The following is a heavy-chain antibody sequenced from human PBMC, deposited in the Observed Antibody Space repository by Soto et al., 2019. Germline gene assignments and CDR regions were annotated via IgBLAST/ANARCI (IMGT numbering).Heavy chain of an antibody. V-gene: IGHV3-7*02. Sequence: GGSLRLSCAASGFTFSSYWMTWVRQAPGKGLEWVANIKEDGGTKQYVDSVRGRFTISRDNAKNSLSLEMNSLRAEDTAVYYCARARYYFDYWGQGTLVTVSS. CDR2: IKEDGGTK. J-gene: IGHJ4*02. CDR1: GFTFSSYW. CDR3: ARARYYFDY. D-gene: IGHD1-20*01.